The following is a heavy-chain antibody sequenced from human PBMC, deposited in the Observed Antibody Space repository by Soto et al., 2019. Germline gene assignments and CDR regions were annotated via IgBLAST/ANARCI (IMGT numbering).Heavy chain of an antibody. CDR1: GYTFTGYY. D-gene: IGHD5-18*01. CDR3: ARGEGGYSYGLTAFDI. J-gene: IGHJ3*02. CDR2: INPNSGGT. V-gene: IGHV1-2*02. Sequence: QVQLVQSGAEVKKPGASVKVSCKASGYTFTGYYMHWVRQAPGQGLEWMGWINPNSGGTNYAQKFQGRVTMTRDTSTSTVYMELSSLRSEDTAVYYCARGEGGYSYGLTAFDIWGQGTMVTVSS.